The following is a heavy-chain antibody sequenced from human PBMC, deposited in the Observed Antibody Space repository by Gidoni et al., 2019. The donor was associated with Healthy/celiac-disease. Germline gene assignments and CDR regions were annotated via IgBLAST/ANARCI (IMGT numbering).Heavy chain of an antibody. CDR1: GFTFDDYA. V-gene: IGHV3-9*01. CDR2: ISWNSGSI. J-gene: IGHJ5*02. D-gene: IGHD3-16*02. CDR3: AKEAEDDYVWGSYRYTFGSSGNWFDP. Sequence: EVQLVESGGGLVQPGRSLRLSCAASGFTFDDYAMQWVRQAPGKGLEWVSGISWNSGSIGYADSVNGRFTISRDNAKNSLYLQMNSLRAEDTALYYCAKEAEDDYVWGSYRYTFGSSGNWFDPWGQGTLVTVSS.